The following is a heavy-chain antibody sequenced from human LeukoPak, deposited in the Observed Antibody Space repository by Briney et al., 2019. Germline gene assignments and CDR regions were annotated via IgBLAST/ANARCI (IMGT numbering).Heavy chain of an antibody. Sequence: SETLSLTCTVSGGSISSYYWSWIRQPPGKGLEWIGYIYYSGSTNYNPSLKSRVTISVDTSKNQFSLKLSSVTAADTTVYYCARDTEGTNFDYWGQGTLVTVSS. V-gene: IGHV4-59*01. CDR2: IYYSGST. J-gene: IGHJ4*02. CDR3: ARDTEGTNFDY. CDR1: GGSISSYY. D-gene: IGHD2-8*01.